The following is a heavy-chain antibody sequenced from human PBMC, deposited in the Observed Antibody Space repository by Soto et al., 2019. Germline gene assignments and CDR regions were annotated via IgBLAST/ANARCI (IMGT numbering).Heavy chain of an antibody. J-gene: IGHJ4*02. CDR3: VPLCRYCSTTTPS. CDR1: GFTFSTYA. Sequence: GGSLRLSCAASGFTFSTYAMSWVRQAPRKGLEWVSAISGNGGDYTYYADSVKGRFTISRDNSKNTLYLQMNRLRAEDTAVYYCVPLCRYCSTTTPSWGQGTLVTVSS. V-gene: IGHV3-23*01. CDR2: ISGNGGDYT. D-gene: IGHD2-2*01.